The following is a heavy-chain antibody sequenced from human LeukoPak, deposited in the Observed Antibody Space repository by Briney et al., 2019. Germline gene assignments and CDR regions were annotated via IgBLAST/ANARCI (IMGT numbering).Heavy chain of an antibody. CDR1: GFTFSDNY. CDR3: ARDRGNYDYVWGSPDWLPYFDY. CDR2: ISSSSSTI. D-gene: IGHD3-16*01. V-gene: IGHV3-11*04. Sequence: GGSLRLSCAASGFTFSDNYMSWIRQAPGKGLEWVSYISSSSSTIYYADSVKGRFTISRDNAKNSLYLQMNSLRAEDTAVYYCARDRGNYDYVWGSPDWLPYFDYWGRGTLVTVSS. J-gene: IGHJ4*02.